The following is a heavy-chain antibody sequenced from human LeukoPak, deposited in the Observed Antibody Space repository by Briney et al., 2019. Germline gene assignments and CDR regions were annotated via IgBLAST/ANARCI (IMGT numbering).Heavy chain of an antibody. CDR1: GGSISIYY. J-gene: IGHJ4*02. Sequence: SETLSLTCTVSGGSISIYYWSWIRQPPGKGLEWIGYVYNTGSTKYNPSLESRVAISVDTSKNQFSLKLSSVTAADTAVYYCARHEPQMHTFDCWGQGTPVAVSS. CDR2: VYNTGST. D-gene: IGHD2-21*01. CDR3: ARHEPQMHTFDC. V-gene: IGHV4-59*08.